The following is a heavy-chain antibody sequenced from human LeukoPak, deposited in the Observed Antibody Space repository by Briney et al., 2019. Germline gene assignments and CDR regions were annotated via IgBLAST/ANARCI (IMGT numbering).Heavy chain of an antibody. V-gene: IGHV3-9*01. CDR1: GFTFDDYA. Sequence: GGSLRLSCAASGFTFDDYAMHWVRQAPGKGLEWVSSISWNSGSIGYADSVKGRFTISGDNAKNSLYLQMNSLRAEDTALYYCAKGSGYSYGTYFDYWGQGTLVTVSS. CDR3: AKGSGYSYGTYFDY. D-gene: IGHD5-18*01. CDR2: ISWNSGSI. J-gene: IGHJ4*02.